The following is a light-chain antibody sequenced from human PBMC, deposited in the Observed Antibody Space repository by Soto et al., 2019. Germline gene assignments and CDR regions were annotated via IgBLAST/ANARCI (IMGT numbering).Light chain of an antibody. Sequence: QSVLTQPPSVSASPAQNDTISCCGSSYNIGCNSVSWYQQLPGNAPKLLIYDDNKRHSGIPDRFSGSTSGTSATLGITGLQTGDEADYYCGSWASSRSAYVFGAGTKVTAL. CDR1: SYNIGCNS. V-gene: IGLV1-51*01. J-gene: IGLJ1*01. CDR3: GSWASSRSAYV. CDR2: DDN.